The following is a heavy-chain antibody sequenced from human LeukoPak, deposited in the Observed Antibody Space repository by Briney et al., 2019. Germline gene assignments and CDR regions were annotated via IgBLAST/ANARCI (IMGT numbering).Heavy chain of an antibody. D-gene: IGHD3-9*01. V-gene: IGHV3-48*02. CDR2: ISSSSSTI. CDR1: GFTFSTFW. CDR3: ARSDYDILTGGYYFDY. Sequence: GGSLRLSCEASGFTFSTFWMSWVRQAPGKGLEWVSYISSSSSTIYYADSVKGRFTISRDNAKNSLYLQMNSLRDEDTAVYYCARSDYDILTGGYYFDYWGQGTLVTVSS. J-gene: IGHJ4*02.